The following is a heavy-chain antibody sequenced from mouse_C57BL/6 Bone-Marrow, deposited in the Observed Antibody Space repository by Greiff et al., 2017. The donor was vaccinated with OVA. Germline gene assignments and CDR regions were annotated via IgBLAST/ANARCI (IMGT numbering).Heavy chain of an antibody. J-gene: IGHJ2*01. D-gene: IGHD1-1*01. Sequence: QVQLKQPGAELVKPGASVKLSCKASGYTFTSYWMQWVKQRPGQGLEWIGEIAPSDSYTNYNQKFKGKAPLTVDTASSTAYMQLSSLTSEGTVVYYGARDDYYGSSYSYYFDYWGQGTTLTVSS. CDR3: ARDDYYGSSYSYYFDY. CDR2: IAPSDSYT. V-gene: IGHV1-50*01. CDR1: GYTFTSYW.